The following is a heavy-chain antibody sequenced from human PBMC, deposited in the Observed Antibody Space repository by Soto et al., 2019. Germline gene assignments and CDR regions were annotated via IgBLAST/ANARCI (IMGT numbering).Heavy chain of an antibody. CDR2: ISGSGGST. CDR1: GFTFSSYA. Sequence: EVQLLESGGGLVQPGGSLRLSCAASGFTFSSYAMSWVRQAPGKGLEWVSAISGSGGSTYYADSVKGRFTITSDNSKNPLDLQRNSLGAADTAVYYGAKAGQWLEYSGVDYGGQGTLVTVSS. J-gene: IGHJ4*02. D-gene: IGHD6-19*01. V-gene: IGHV3-23*01. CDR3: AKAGQWLEYSGVDY.